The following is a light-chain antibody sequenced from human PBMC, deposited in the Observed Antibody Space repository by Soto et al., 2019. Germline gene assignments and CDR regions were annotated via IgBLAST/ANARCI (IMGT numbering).Light chain of an antibody. CDR1: SSDVGGYNY. J-gene: IGLJ2*01. Sequence: QSALTQPASVSGSPGQSITISCTGTSSDVGGYNYVSWYQQNPGKAPKLMIYDVDIRPSGVSNRFSGSKSGNTAFLTISGLQAEDEADYHCSSYTTSSTLVVYGGGTKVTVL. CDR2: DVD. V-gene: IGLV2-14*01. CDR3: SSYTTSSTLVV.